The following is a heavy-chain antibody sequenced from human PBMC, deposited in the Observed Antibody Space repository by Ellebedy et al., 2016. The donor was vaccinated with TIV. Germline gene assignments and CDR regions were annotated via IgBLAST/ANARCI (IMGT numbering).Heavy chain of an antibody. V-gene: IGHV5-51*01. J-gene: IGHJ3*02. CDR2: IYPADSDT. D-gene: IGHD4-17*01. Sequence: GESLKISXKGSGFSFTSYWIGWVRQMPGKGLEWMGFIYPADSDTRYSPSFQGQVTISADKYISTAYLQWRRLRSSDTAIYYCARRRWDYGDYGAFDIWGQGTLVTVSS. CDR3: ARRRWDYGDYGAFDI. CDR1: GFSFTSYW.